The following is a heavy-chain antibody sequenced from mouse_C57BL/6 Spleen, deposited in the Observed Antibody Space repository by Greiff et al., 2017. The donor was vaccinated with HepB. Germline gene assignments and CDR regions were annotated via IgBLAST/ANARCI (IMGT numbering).Heavy chain of an antibody. J-gene: IGHJ3*01. D-gene: IGHD4-1*01. CDR1: GFSLTSYG. Sequence: QVQLPQSGPGLVQPSQSLSITCTVSGFSLTSYGVHWVRQSPGKGLEWLGVIWSGGSTDYNAAFISRLSLSKDNSKSQVFFKMNSLQADDTAIYYWARNGRVGRDWFADWGQGTLVTVSA. V-gene: IGHV2-2*01. CDR3: ARNGRVGRDWFAD. CDR2: IWSGGST.